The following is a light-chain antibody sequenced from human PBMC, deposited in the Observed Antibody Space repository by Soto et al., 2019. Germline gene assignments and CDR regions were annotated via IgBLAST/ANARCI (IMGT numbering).Light chain of an antibody. CDR3: QQRSNWPPIT. J-gene: IGKJ5*01. CDR2: GAS. V-gene: IGKV3D-20*02. Sequence: EIVMTQSPCTLSLSPGERATLSCRASQSVSSSYLAWYQQKPGQAPRLLIYGASSRATGIPDRFSGSGSGTDFTLTISRLEPEDFAVYYCQQRSNWPPITFGQGTRLEI. CDR1: QSVSSSY.